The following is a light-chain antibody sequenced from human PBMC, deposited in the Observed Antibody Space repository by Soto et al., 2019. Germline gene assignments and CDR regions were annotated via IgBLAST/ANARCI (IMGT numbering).Light chain of an antibody. CDR3: QQYNNWPPFT. V-gene: IGKV3-15*01. CDR1: QSVSSS. Sequence: EIVMTQSPATLSLSPGERVTLSCRASQSVSSSLAWYQQKPGQAPRLLIYGASTRATGIPARFSGSGSGTEFTLTISSLPSEDFAVGYCQQYNNWPPFTFGPGTQVDIK. J-gene: IGKJ3*01. CDR2: GAS.